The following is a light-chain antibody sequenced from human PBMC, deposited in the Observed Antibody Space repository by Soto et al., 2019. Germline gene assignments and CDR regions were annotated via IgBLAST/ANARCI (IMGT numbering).Light chain of an antibody. V-gene: IGLV1-51*01. Sequence: QSVVSHPPSVSAAPGQKVTISFSGSSSNIGNNYVSWYKHLSGTAPKLLIYDNNKRPSGIPDRFYGYKSGTSATLGITGLQTGDEAHYYCGTWDNSLSVLYVFGTWTKVTVL. J-gene: IGLJ1*01. CDR1: SSNIGNNY. CDR3: GTWDNSLSVLYV. CDR2: DNN.